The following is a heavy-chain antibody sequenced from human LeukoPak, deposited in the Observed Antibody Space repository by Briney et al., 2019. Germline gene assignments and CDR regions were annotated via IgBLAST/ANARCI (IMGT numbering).Heavy chain of an antibody. CDR2: IYYGGNT. Sequence: SETLSLTCTVSRASISAYYWALIRQPPGRGLEWIGYIYYGGNTNYNPSLKSRVTISIDTSKKEFSPKLTSVTAADTAVYFCARSGITAAGIIDNWGQGTLVTVSS. CDR1: RASISAYY. V-gene: IGHV4-59*01. CDR3: ARSGITAAGIIDN. D-gene: IGHD6-25*01. J-gene: IGHJ4*02.